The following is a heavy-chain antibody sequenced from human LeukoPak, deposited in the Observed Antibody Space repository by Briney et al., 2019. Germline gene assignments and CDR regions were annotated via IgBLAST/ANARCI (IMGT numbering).Heavy chain of an antibody. CDR2: INPNSGGT. J-gene: IGHJ6*02. Sequence: ASVKVSCKASGYTFTGYYMHWVRQAPGQGLEWMGWINPNSGGTNYAQKFQSRVTMTRDTSISTAYMELSRLRSDDTAVYYCARVGRDYYGSGSYSHPTMDVWGQGTTVTVPS. CDR1: GYTFTGYY. CDR3: ARVGRDYYGSGSYSHPTMDV. V-gene: IGHV1-2*02. D-gene: IGHD3-10*01.